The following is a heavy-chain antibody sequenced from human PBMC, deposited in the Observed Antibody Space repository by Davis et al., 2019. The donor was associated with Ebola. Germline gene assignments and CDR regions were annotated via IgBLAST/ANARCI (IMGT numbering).Heavy chain of an antibody. V-gene: IGHV3-23*01. CDR3: AKSGSYDNFPN. Sequence: GGSLRLSCAASEFTFSSYAMSWVRQAPGKGLEWVSAISGSGGSTYYADSVKGRFTISRDNSKNTPYLQMNSLRAEDTAVYYCAKSGSYDNFPNWGQGTLVTVSS. CDR1: EFTFSSYA. D-gene: IGHD3-22*01. J-gene: IGHJ4*02. CDR2: ISGSGGST.